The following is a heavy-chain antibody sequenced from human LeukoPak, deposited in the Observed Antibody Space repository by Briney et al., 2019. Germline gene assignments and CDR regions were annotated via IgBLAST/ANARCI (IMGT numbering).Heavy chain of an antibody. CDR3: ARADGDYVPYYYGMDV. CDR2: IYHSGST. D-gene: IGHD4-17*01. V-gene: IGHV4-30-2*01. CDR1: GGSISSGGYS. Sequence: SETLSLTCAVSGGSISSGGYSWSRIRQPPGKGLEWIGYIYHSGSTYYNPSLKSRVTISVDRSKNQFSLKLSSVTAADTAVYYCARADGDYVPYYYGMDVWGQGTTVTVSS. J-gene: IGHJ6*02.